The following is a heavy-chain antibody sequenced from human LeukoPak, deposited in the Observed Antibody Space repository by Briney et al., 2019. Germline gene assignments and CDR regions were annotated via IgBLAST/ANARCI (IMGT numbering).Heavy chain of an antibody. J-gene: IGHJ4*02. CDR2: TYYRSKWYN. D-gene: IGHD3-9*01. CDR1: GDSVSSNNGA. CDR3: ARDVGTTGWHTFDY. V-gene: IGHV6-1*01. Sequence: SQTLSLSCAISGDSVSSNNGAWNWIRQSPSRGLEWLGRTYYRSKWYNDYAGSLISRITISPDTSKNQFSLQLYSVTPEDTAVYYCARDVGTTGWHTFDYWGQGTLVTVSS.